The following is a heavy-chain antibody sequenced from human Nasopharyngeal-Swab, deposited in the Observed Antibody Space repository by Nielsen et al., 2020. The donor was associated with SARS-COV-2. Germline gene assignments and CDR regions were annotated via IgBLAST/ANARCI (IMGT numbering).Heavy chain of an antibody. J-gene: IGHJ5*02. CDR3: ARWNIAAAGTSSWFDP. D-gene: IGHD6-13*01. Sequence: VRQAPGKGLEWMGRINPNSGGTNYAQKFQGRVTMTRDTSISTAYMELSRLRSDDTAVYYCARWNIAAAGTSSWFDPWGQGTLVTVSS. V-gene: IGHV1-2*06. CDR2: INPNSGGT.